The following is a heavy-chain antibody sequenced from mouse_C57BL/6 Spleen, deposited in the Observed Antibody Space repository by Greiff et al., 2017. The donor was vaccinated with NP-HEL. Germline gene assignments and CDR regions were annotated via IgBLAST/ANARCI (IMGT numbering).Heavy chain of an antibody. V-gene: IGHV1-18*01. CDR3: ARMDGYFYYFDY. J-gene: IGHJ2*01. CDR1: GYTFTDYN. CDR2: INPNNGGT. D-gene: IGHD2-3*01. Sequence: EVQLQQSGPELVKPGASVKIPCKASGYTFTDYNMDWVKQSHGKSLEWIGDINPNNGGTIYNQKFKGKATLTVDKSSSTAYMELRSLTSEDTAVYYCARMDGYFYYFDYWGQGTTLTVSS.